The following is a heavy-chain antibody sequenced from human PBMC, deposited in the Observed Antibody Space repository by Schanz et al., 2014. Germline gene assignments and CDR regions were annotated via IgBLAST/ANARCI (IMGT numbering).Heavy chain of an antibody. CDR2: ISYDGSKK. V-gene: IGHV3-30*03. CDR3: ARDRRNADLDY. D-gene: IGHD1-1*01. CDR1: GFNFGSHG. Sequence: QVQLVESGGGVVQPGRSLRLSCAASGFNFGSHGMHWVRQAPGKGLEWVAVISYDGSKKSYADSVKGRFTISRDNSKNTLYLQMNSLRPEDTAVYYCARDRRNADLDYWGQGTLVTVSS. J-gene: IGHJ4*02.